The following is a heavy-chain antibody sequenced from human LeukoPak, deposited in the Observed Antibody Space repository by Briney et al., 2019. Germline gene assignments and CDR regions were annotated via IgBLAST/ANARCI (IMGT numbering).Heavy chain of an antibody. Sequence: SQTLSLACTVSGGSISSGASDWGWIRQHPKRGLEWVGYINHSGSTYYNPSLGSRVTMSVDTSKNQFSLKLSSVTAADSAVYYCARAARQGFTMIVVPFFYFDLWGRGTLVTVSS. D-gene: IGHD3-22*01. CDR2: INHSGST. V-gene: IGHV4-31*03. CDR3: ARAARQGFTMIVVPFFYFDL. CDR1: GGSISSGASD. J-gene: IGHJ2*01.